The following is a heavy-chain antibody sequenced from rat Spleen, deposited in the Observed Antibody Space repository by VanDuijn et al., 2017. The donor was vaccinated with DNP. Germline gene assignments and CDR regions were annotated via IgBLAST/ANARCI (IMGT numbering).Heavy chain of an antibody. CDR3: ARGGRSYFDY. J-gene: IGHJ2*01. D-gene: IGHD1-11*01. CDR1: GFTFSNYD. V-gene: IGHV5-25*01. CDR2: ISAGGGNT. Sequence: EVQLVESGGGLAQPGRSMKLSCAASGFTFSNYDMAWVRQAPKKGLEWVASISAGGGNTYYRDSVKGRFTISRDNAKSTLYLQMNSLRSEDTATYYCARGGRSYFDYWGQGVMVTVSS.